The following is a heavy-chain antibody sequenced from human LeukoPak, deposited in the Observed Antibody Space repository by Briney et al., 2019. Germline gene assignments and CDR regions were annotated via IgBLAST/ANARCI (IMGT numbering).Heavy chain of an antibody. Sequence: GGSLRLSCAASGFGFRSYGVHWVRQAPGKGLEWVAFIRSDGSDTYYADSVRGRFSISRDNSKNSLYLQMNSLRAEDTAVHYCAKEQVRVETTNLFAHWGQGTLVIVPS. V-gene: IGHV3-30*02. D-gene: IGHD5-18*01. CDR3: AKEQVRVETTNLFAH. CDR2: IRSDGSDT. J-gene: IGHJ5*02. CDR1: GFGFRSYG.